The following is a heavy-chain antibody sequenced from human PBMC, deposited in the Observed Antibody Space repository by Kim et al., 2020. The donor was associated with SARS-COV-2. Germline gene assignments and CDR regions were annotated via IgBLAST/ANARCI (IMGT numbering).Heavy chain of an antibody. CDR2: IKSKTDGGTT. D-gene: IGHD3-22*01. Sequence: GGSLRLSCAASGFTFSNAWMSWVRQAPGKGLEWVGRIKSKTDGGTTDYAAPVKGRFTISRDDSKNTLYLQMNSLKTEDTAVYYCTTGSGYYGYYYYGMDVWGQGTTVTASS. CDR1: GFTFSNAW. V-gene: IGHV3-15*01. CDR3: TTGSGYYGYYYYGMDV. J-gene: IGHJ6*02.